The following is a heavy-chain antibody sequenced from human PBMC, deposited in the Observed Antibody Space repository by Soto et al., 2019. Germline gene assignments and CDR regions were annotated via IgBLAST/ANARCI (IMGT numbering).Heavy chain of an antibody. CDR1: GYTFTSYA. J-gene: IGHJ2*01. V-gene: IGHV1-3*01. D-gene: IGHD3-10*01. CDR2: INAGNGNT. Sequence: QVQLVQSGAEVKKPGASVKVSCKASGYTFTSYAMHWVRQAPGQRLEWMGWINAGNGNTKYSQKCQGRVTITRDTSASTAYMELSGLRSEDTAVYYCARYGYYWYFDLWGRGTLVTVSS. CDR3: ARYGYYWYFDL.